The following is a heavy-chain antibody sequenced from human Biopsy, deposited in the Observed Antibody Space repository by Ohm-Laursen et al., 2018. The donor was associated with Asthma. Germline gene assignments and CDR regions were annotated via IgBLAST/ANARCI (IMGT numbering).Heavy chain of an antibody. V-gene: IGHV1-2*06. D-gene: IGHD3-10*01. CDR2: INPNTGGT. Sequence: SVKVSCKASGYTFISYAIHWVRQAPGQGLEWMGRINPNTGGTDYAQQFQGRVTMTRDTSISTAYMELNRLTSDDTAVYYCARLTYGSGSDYFDYWGQGALVTVSS. J-gene: IGHJ4*02. CDR3: ARLTYGSGSDYFDY. CDR1: GYTFISYA.